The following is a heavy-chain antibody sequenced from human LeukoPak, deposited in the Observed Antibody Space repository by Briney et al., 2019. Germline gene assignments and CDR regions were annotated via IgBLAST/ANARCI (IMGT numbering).Heavy chain of an antibody. D-gene: IGHD6-13*01. J-gene: IGHJ6*02. Sequence: TSETLSLTCTVSGGSISSSSNYWGWTRQPPGKGLEWIGSIYYSGSTYYNPSLKSRVTISVDTSKNQFSLKLSSVTAADTAVYYCARLGAPGGTRSGYYYYGMDVWGQGTTVTVSS. CDR3: ARLGAPGGTRSGYYYYGMDV. CDR1: GGSISSSSNY. CDR2: IYYSGST. V-gene: IGHV4-39*01.